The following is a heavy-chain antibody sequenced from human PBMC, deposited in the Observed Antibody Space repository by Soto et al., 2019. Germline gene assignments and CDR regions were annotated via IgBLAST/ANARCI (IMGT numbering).Heavy chain of an antibody. CDR3: AKLRSRIAARRIFDY. J-gene: IGHJ4*02. CDR1: GFTFSSYA. D-gene: IGHD6-6*01. Sequence: GGSLRLSCAAPGFTFSSYAMSWVRQAPGKGLEWVSAISGSGGSTYYADSVKGRFTISRDNSKNTLYLQMNSLRAEDTAVYYCAKLRSRIAARRIFDYWGQGTLVTVSS. V-gene: IGHV3-23*01. CDR2: ISGSGGST.